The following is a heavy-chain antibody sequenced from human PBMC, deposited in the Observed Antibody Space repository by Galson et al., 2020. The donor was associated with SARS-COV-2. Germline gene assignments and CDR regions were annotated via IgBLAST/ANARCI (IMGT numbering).Heavy chain of an antibody. Sequence: ASETLSLTCTVSGGSISGSIRRSSWSWIRQSPGKRLEWIGYIYFSGSTRYNPSLMSRVTISGDTSKNQFSLNLSSVSAADTAVYYCARGGNYVRNWFDLWGQGTLVIVST. CDR3: ARGGNYVRNWFDL. J-gene: IGHJ5*02. D-gene: IGHD3-16*01. CDR1: GGSISGSIRRSS. V-gene: IGHV4-61*01. CDR2: IYFSGST.